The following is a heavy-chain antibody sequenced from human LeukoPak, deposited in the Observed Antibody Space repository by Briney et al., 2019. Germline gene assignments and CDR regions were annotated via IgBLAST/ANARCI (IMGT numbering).Heavy chain of an antibody. Sequence: PGGSLRLSCAASGYTFSGSAMHWVRQASGKGLEWVGRIRSKANSYATAYAASVKGRFTISRDDSKNTAYLQMNSLKTEDTAVYYCTRQVNSGSTPNDYWGQGTLVTVSS. CDR1: GYTFSGSA. D-gene: IGHD6-19*01. CDR3: TRQVNSGSTPNDY. V-gene: IGHV3-73*01. CDR2: IRSKANSYAT. J-gene: IGHJ4*02.